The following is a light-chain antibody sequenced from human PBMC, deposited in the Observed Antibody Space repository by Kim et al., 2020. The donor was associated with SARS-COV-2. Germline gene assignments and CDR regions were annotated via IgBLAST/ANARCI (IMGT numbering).Light chain of an antibody. CDR3: YSTDSSGNHWV. V-gene: IGLV3-10*01. J-gene: IGLJ3*02. CDR1: ALPTKY. Sequence: SPEQTARITCSGDALPTKYAYWYQQKSGQAPVLVIYEDSKRPSGIPERFSGSSSGTMATLTISGAQVEDEAAYYCYSTDSSGNHWVFGGGTQLTVL. CDR2: EDS.